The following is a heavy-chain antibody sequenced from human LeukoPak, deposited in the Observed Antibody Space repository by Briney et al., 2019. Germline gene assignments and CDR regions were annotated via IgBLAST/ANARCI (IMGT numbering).Heavy chain of an antibody. Sequence: TSETLSLTRAVYGGSFSGYYWSRIRQPPGKALEWIGDINHSGSTSDNPSLKSRVTISVDTSKNQFSLKLSSVTAADTAVYYCASHIAARAYYFDYWGQGTLVTVSS. CDR3: ASHIAARAYYFDY. V-gene: IGHV4-34*01. CDR1: GGSFSGYY. J-gene: IGHJ4*02. D-gene: IGHD6-6*01. CDR2: INHSGST.